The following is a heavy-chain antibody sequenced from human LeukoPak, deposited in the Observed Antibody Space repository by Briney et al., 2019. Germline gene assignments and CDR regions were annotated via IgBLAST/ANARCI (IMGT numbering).Heavy chain of an antibody. CDR2: MYYSGST. V-gene: IGHV4-39*01. CDR3: ARSVGLRQFDY. J-gene: IGHJ4*02. Sequence: SETLSLTCTVSGASINSSSHYWGWIRQPPGKGLEWIGSMYYSGSTYYNPSLKSRVTISAHTSKNQFSLRLSSVTAVDTAVYYCARSVGLRQFDYWGQGTLV. D-gene: IGHD3/OR15-3a*01. CDR1: GASINSSSHY.